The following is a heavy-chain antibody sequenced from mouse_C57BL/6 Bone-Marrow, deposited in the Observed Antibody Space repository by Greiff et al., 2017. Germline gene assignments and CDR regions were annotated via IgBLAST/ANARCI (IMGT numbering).Heavy chain of an antibody. CDR1: GFSFSDSY. J-gene: IGHJ4*01. D-gene: IGHD1-1*01. Sequence: EVQLVESEGGLVQPGSSMKLSCTSSGFSFSDSYMAWGRQVPQKGLEWVANINYDGSSTYYLYSLKSRLLISRDNAKNILQLQMSSLKLDDTATYYCARDRWDYAYYAMDYWGQGTSVTVSS. CDR2: INYDGSST. V-gene: IGHV5-16*01. CDR3: ARDRWDYAYYAMDY.